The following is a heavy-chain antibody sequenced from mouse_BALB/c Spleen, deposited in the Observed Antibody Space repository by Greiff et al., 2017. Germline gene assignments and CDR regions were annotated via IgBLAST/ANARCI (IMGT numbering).Heavy chain of an antibody. CDR3: ARQLYDGYWYFDV. CDR2: ISSGGSYT. J-gene: IGHJ1*01. V-gene: IGHV5-6*01. CDR1: GFTFSSYG. Sequence: EVMLVESGGDLVKPGGSLKLSCAASGFTFSSYGMSWVRQTPDKRLEWVATISSGGSYTYYPDSVKGRFTISRDNAKNTLYLQMSSLKSEDTAMYYCARQLYDGYWYFDVWGAGTTVTVSS. D-gene: IGHD2-3*01.